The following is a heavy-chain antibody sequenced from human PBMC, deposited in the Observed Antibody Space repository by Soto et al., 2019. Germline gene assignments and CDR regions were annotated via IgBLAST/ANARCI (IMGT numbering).Heavy chain of an antibody. CDR2: IIPIFGTA. V-gene: IGHV1-69*01. D-gene: IGHD4-17*01. CDR3: ARHMTTVTSYYYYGMDV. Sequence: QVQLVQSGAEVKKPGSSVKVSCKASGGTFSSYAISWVRQAPGQGLEWMGGIIPIFGTANYAQKFQGRVTITADESTSTAYMELSSLRSEDTAVYYCARHMTTVTSYYYYGMDVWGQGTTFTVSS. J-gene: IGHJ6*02. CDR1: GGTFSSYA.